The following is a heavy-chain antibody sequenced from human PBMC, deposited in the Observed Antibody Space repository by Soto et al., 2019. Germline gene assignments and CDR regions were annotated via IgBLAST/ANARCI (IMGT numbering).Heavy chain of an antibody. CDR2: MNPANGYA. Sequence: QEQLVQSGAEVKRPGASVKVSCRASGYTFTSFNINWVRQAAGQGPEWIGWMNPANGYAAFAREFQGRVTMTRDTAMDTAYMEVGGLSSGDTAIYYCARALGIAVTGLDLWGPGTLVSVSS. D-gene: IGHD6-19*01. V-gene: IGHV1-8*01. CDR3: ARALGIAVTGLDL. J-gene: IGHJ5*02. CDR1: GYTFTSFN.